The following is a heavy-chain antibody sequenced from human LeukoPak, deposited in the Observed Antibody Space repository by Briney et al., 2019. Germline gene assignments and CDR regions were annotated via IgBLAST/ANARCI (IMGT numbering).Heavy chain of an antibody. CDR1: GYTFIDDF. CDR3: ARAVSGTLGGAFDI. V-gene: IGHV1-2*02. CDR2: INPNSGVT. D-gene: IGHD1-7*01. Sequence: ASVKVSCKASGYTFIDDFVHWMRQTPGQGLEWLGWINPNSGVTRYAQKFQGRVTLTRDTAAYMELSSLKSDDTAVYYCARAVSGTLGGAFDIWGQGTAVTVSS. J-gene: IGHJ3*02.